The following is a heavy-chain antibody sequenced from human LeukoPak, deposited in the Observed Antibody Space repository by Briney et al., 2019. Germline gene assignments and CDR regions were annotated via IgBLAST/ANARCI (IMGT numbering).Heavy chain of an antibody. CDR1: GFSFSTYS. CDR3: ATDSPETAAFDY. Sequence: PGGSLRLSCTASGFSFSTYSMNWVRQAPGKGLEWVSYIVGSSSNIYYADSVKGRFTISRDNAKNSLYLQMDSLRAEDTAVYYCATDSPETAAFDYWGQGTLVAVSS. J-gene: IGHJ4*02. D-gene: IGHD1-1*01. CDR2: IVGSSSNI. V-gene: IGHV3-48*04.